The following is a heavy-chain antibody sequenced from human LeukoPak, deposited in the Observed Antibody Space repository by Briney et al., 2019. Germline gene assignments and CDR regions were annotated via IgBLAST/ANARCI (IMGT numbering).Heavy chain of an antibody. Sequence: SVKVSCKASGGTFSSYAISWVRQAPGQGLEWMGGIIPIFGTANYAQKFQGRVTITTDKSTSTTYMELSSLRSEDTAVYYCARTVVVTAEHAFDVWGQGTMVTVSS. CDR2: IIPIFGTA. V-gene: IGHV1-69*05. CDR1: GGTFSSYA. D-gene: IGHD2-21*02. CDR3: ARTVVVTAEHAFDV. J-gene: IGHJ3*01.